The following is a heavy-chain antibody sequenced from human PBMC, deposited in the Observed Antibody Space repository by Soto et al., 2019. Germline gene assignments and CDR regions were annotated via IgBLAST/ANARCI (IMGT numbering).Heavy chain of an antibody. J-gene: IGHJ4*02. CDR3: AKPIGVRGARLIDY. CDR2: ISGSGGST. V-gene: IGHV3-23*01. D-gene: IGHD3-10*01. CDR1: GFTFSSYA. Sequence: LRLSCAASGFTFSSYAMSWVRQAPGKGLEWVSAISGSGGSTYYADSVKGRFTISRDNPKNTLYLQMNSLRAEDTAVYYCAKPIGVRGARLIDYWGQGTLVTVSS.